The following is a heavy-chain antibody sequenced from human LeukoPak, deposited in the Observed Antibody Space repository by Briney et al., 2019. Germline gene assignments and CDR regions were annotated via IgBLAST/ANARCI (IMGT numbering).Heavy chain of an antibody. Sequence: SETLSLTCAVYGGSFSGYYWSWIRQPPGKGLEWIGEINHSGSTNYNPSLKSRVTISVDTSKNQFSLKLSSVTAADTAVYYCAREGIVRTYDQWGQGTLVAVSS. D-gene: IGHD2/OR15-2a*01. CDR1: GGSFSGYY. CDR3: AREGIVRTYDQ. J-gene: IGHJ4*02. V-gene: IGHV4-34*01. CDR2: INHSGST.